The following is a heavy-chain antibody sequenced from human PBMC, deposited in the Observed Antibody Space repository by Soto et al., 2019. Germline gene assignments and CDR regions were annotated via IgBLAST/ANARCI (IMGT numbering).Heavy chain of an antibody. Sequence: ASVKVSCKASGYTFTGYYMHWGRQAPGQGLEWMGWINPNSGGTNYAQKFQGWVTMTRDTSISTAYMELSRLRSDYKAVYYCARGDSSGWYYYYGMYVCGHGTTVTVSS. CDR1: GYTFTGYY. CDR2: INPNSGGT. J-gene: IGHJ6*02. D-gene: IGHD6-19*01. CDR3: ARGDSSGWYYYYGMYV. V-gene: IGHV1-2*04.